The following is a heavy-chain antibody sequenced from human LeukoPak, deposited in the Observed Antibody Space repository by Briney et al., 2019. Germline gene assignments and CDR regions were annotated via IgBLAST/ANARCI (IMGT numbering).Heavy chain of an antibody. V-gene: IGHV3-7*01. CDR3: ARDPSDWELPVDY. CDR1: GFTFSSYW. J-gene: IGHJ4*02. D-gene: IGHD1-26*01. Sequence: AGGSLRLSCAASGFTFSSYWMNWVRQAPGKGLEWVANINQEGSEKKYVHSVKGRFTVYRDNATNSLYLQLNSLSAEDKAVYYCARDPSDWELPVDYWGQGTLVTVSS. CDR2: INQEGSEK.